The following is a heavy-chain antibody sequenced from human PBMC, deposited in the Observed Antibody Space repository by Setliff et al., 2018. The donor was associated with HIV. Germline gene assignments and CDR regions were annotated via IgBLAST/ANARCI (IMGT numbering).Heavy chain of an antibody. V-gene: IGHV5-51*01. Sequence: ESLKISCKGSGYSFTDYWIGWVRQMPGKGLEWMGIIYPADSETRYNPSFQGQVTISADKSISTAYLQWTSVKASDTAMYYCARRSRYSGSFLTTYYFDSWGQGALVTVSS. D-gene: IGHD1-26*01. J-gene: IGHJ4*02. CDR1: GYSFTDYW. CDR3: ARRSRYSGSFLTTYYFDS. CDR2: IYPADSET.